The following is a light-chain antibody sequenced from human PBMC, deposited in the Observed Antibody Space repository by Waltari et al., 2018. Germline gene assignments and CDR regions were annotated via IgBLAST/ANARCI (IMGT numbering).Light chain of an antibody. CDR1: QSVGSSS. V-gene: IGKV3-20*01. Sequence: EIVLTQSPGTASLSPGERVTLSCRASQSVGSSSLAWYQQKPGQAPRLVIYRASRRATCIPDRFSGRGSGTDFSLTISRLEPEDFAVYYCQQHGTLPATFGQGTKVEIK. J-gene: IGKJ1*01. CDR3: QQHGTLPAT. CDR2: RAS.